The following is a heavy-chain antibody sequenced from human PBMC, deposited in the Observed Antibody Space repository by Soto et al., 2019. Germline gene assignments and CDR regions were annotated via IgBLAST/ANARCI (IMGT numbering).Heavy chain of an antibody. CDR3: ARDMVRAMDV. CDR1: GFTVSSSY. Sequence: EVQLVESGGGLVQPGGSLRVSCAASGFTVSSSYMSWVRQAPGKGLEWVSVIYSGGSTYYADSVKGRFTISRDNSKNTLYLQMNSLRAEDTAVYYCARDMVRAMDVWGQGTTVTVSS. J-gene: IGHJ6*02. D-gene: IGHD3-10*01. V-gene: IGHV3-66*01. CDR2: IYSGGST.